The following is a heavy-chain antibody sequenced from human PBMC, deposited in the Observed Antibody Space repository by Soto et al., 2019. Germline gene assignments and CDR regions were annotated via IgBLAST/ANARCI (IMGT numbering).Heavy chain of an antibody. D-gene: IGHD6-13*01. J-gene: IGHJ6*03. CDR1: GGSFSGYY. Sequence: SETLSLTCAVYGGSFSGYYWSWIRQPPGKGLEWIGEINHSGSTNYNPSLKSRVTISVDTSKNQFSLKLSSVTAADTAVYYCARLVPAMDYYMDVWGKGTTVNVSS. CDR3: ARLVPAMDYYMDV. V-gene: IGHV4-34*01. CDR2: INHSGST.